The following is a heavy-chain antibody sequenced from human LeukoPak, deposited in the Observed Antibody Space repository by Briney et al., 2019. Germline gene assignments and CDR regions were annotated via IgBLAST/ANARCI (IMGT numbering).Heavy chain of an antibody. D-gene: IGHD5-12*01. Sequence: ASVKVSCKASGYTFTSYGISWVRQAPGQGLEWMGWISAYNGNTNYAQKFQGRVTMTRDTSTSTVYMELSSLRSEDTAVYYCARDRERWLQSCPGDYWGQGTLVTVSS. V-gene: IGHV1-18*01. CDR1: GYTFTSYG. J-gene: IGHJ4*02. CDR3: ARDRERWLQSCPGDY. CDR2: ISAYNGNT.